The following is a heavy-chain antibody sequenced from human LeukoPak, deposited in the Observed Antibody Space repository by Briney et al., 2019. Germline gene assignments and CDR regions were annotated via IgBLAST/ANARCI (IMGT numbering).Heavy chain of an antibody. V-gene: IGHV3-21*01. D-gene: IGHD4-17*01. CDR1: GFTFSSYS. Sequence: PGGSLRLSCAASGFTFSSYSMNWVRQAPGKGLEWVSSISSSSSYIYYADSVKGRFTISRDNAKNSLYLQMNSLRAEDTAVYYCARAPATSTLRDYWGQGTLVTVSS. CDR3: ARAPATSTLRDY. J-gene: IGHJ4*02. CDR2: ISSSSSYI.